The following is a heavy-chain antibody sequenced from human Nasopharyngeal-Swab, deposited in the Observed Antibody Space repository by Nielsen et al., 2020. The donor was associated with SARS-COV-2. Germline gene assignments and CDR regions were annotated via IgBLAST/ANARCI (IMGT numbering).Heavy chain of an antibody. V-gene: IGHV3-15*01. J-gene: IGHJ4*02. CDR2: IKRKADGGTV. CDR1: GFAFSSVW. CDR3: TTLHRTGWF. Sequence: GGSLRLSCAASGFAFSSVWMSWVRQAPGKGLEWVGRIKRKADGGTVEYATAVRGRFRISRDDSRNTLFLQMNRLKTEDTAVYYCTTLHRTGWFWGQGTLVNVAS. D-gene: IGHD6-19*01.